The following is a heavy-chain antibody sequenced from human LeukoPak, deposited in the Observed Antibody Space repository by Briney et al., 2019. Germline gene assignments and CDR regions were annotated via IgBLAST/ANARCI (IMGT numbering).Heavy chain of an antibody. CDR3: ARAYYDFWSGYLYY. J-gene: IGHJ4*02. CDR1: GYTFTSFG. CDR2: INPSFGTT. D-gene: IGHD3-3*01. Sequence: ASVKVSCKASGYTFTSFGIAWVRQAPGQGLEWMGIINPSFGTTRYAQKFQGRVTMTRDTSTSTVYMDLSSLRSEDTAVYYCARAYYDFWSGYLYYWGQGTLVTVSS. V-gene: IGHV1-46*01.